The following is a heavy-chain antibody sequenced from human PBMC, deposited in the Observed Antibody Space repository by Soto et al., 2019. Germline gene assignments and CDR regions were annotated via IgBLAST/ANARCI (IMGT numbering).Heavy chain of an antibody. CDR3: ARGPIAYYYGSGSYLGGFDP. CDR1: GYTFTSYY. CDR2: ISPSGGST. V-gene: IGHV1-46*01. Sequence: ASVKVSCKASGYTFTSYYMHWVRQAPGQGLEWMGIISPSGGSTSYAQKFQGRVTMTRNTSISTAYMELSSLRSEDTAVYYCARGPIAYYYGSGSYLGGFDPWGQGTLVTVSS. D-gene: IGHD3-10*01. J-gene: IGHJ5*02.